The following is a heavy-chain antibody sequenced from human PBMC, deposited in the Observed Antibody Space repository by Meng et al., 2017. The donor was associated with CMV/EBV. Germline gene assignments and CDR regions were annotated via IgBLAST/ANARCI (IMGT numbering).Heavy chain of an antibody. CDR3: ARSMVVAGDWFDP. J-gene: IGHJ5*02. D-gene: IGHD2-15*01. V-gene: IGHV4-4*07. CDR2: IYTSGST. Sequence: VQVQETGPGAVTPSETLSPNCTCSRCPISSYYWSWIRQPAGKGLEWIGRIYTSGSTNYNPSLKSRVTMSVDTSKNQFSLKLSSVTAADTAVYYCARSMVVAGDWFDPWGQGTLVTVSS. CDR1: RCPISSYY.